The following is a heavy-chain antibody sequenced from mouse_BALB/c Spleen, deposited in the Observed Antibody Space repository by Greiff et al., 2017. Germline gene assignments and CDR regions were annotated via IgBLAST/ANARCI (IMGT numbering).Heavy chain of an antibody. J-gene: IGHJ2*01. D-gene: IGHD1-2*01. CDR2: ISSGGGST. CDR1: GFAFSSYD. Sequence: EVKVVESGGGLVKPGGSLKLSCAASGFAFSSYDMSWVRQTPEKRLEWVAYISSGGGSTYYPDTVKGRFTISRDNAKNTLYLQMSSLKSEDTAMYYCARHGTTALFDYWGQGTTLTVSS. CDR3: ARHGTTALFDY. V-gene: IGHV5-12-1*01.